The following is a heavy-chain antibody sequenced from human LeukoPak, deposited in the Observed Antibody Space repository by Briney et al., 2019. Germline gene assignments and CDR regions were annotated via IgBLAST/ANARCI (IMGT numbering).Heavy chain of an antibody. Sequence: SETLSLTCTVSGGSISSSGYYWGWIRQPPGKGLEWIGTIYYSGSTYYNPSLKSRVTIFVDTSKNQFSLKLSSVTAADTAVYYCARGAYCTSSSRLETPYYFDYWGQGTLVTVSS. V-gene: IGHV4-39*01. CDR1: GGSISSSGYY. D-gene: IGHD2-2*01. CDR2: IYYSGST. J-gene: IGHJ4*02. CDR3: ARGAYCTSSSRLETPYYFDY.